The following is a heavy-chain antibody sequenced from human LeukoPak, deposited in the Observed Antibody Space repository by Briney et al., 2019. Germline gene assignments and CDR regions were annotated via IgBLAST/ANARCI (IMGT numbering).Heavy chain of an antibody. CDR1: GGSISGYY. CDR3: ARGAEYSSGWYYY. J-gene: IGHJ4*02. V-gene: IGHV4-59*01. D-gene: IGHD6-19*01. Sequence: SETLSLTCTVSGGSISGYYWTWIRQPPGKGLEWIGYIYYSGSTNYNPSLKSRVTISVDTSKNQFSLKSSSVTAADTAVYYCARGAEYSSGWYYYWGQGTLVTVSS. CDR2: IYYSGST.